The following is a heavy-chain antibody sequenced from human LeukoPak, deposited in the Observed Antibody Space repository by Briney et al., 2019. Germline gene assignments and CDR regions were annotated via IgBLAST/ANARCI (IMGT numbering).Heavy chain of an antibody. Sequence: GGSLRLSCAASGFTFSSYGMHWVRQAPGKGLEWVAFIRYDGSNKYYADSVKGRFTISRDNSKNTLYLQMNSLRAEDTAVYYCAKDVAARPPNYYYYYMDVWGKGTTVTVSS. V-gene: IGHV3-30*02. CDR1: GFTFSSYG. D-gene: IGHD6-6*01. J-gene: IGHJ6*03. CDR3: AKDVAARPPNYYYYYMDV. CDR2: IRYDGSNK.